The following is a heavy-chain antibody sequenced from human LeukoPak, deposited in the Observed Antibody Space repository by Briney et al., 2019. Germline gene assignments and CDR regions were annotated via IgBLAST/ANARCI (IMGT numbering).Heavy chain of an antibody. D-gene: IGHD5-12*01. CDR1: GGSISYYY. CDR2: INHSGST. Sequence: SETLSLTCTVSGGSISYYYWSWIRQPPGKGLEWIGEINHSGSTNYNPSLKSRVTISVDTSKNQFSLKLSSVTAADTAVYYCARGLRWLRHAYFDYWGQGTLVTVSS. CDR3: ARGLRWLRHAYFDY. V-gene: IGHV4-34*01. J-gene: IGHJ4*02.